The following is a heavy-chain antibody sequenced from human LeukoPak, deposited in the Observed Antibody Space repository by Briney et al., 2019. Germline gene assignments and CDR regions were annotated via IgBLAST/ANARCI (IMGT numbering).Heavy chain of an antibody. Sequence: GGSLRLSCAASGFTFDDYAMHWVRQAPGKGLEWVSGISWNSGSIGYADSVKGRFTISRDNSKNTLYLQMNSLRAEDTAVYYCAKGLAVFGVVIIPLDVWGQGTTVTVSS. V-gene: IGHV3-9*01. CDR2: ISWNSGSI. CDR3: AKGLAVFGVVIIPLDV. CDR1: GFTFDDYA. J-gene: IGHJ6*02. D-gene: IGHD3-3*01.